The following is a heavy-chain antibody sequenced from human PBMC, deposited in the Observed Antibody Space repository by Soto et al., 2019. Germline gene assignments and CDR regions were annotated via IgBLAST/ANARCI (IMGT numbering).Heavy chain of an antibody. CDR3: ARWSHCSGGSCYANYYYGLDV. CDR1: GGSISSGGYS. J-gene: IGHJ6*02. D-gene: IGHD2-15*01. Sequence: SETLSLTCAVSGGSISSGGYSWSWIRQPPGKGLEWIGYMYHSGSTYYNPSLKSRVTISVDKSKNQFSLKLSSVTAADTAVYYCARWSHCSGGSCYANYYYGLDVWGQGTTVTVSS. CDR2: MYHSGST. V-gene: IGHV4-30-2*01.